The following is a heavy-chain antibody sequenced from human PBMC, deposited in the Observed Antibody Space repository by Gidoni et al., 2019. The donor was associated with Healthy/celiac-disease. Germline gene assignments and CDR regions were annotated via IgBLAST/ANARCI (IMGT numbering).Heavy chain of an antibody. Sequence: EVQLVESGGGLVKPGGSLRLSCAASGFTFSSYSMNWVRQAPGKGLGWVSSISSSSSYIYYADSVKGRFTISRDNAKNSLYLQMNSLRAEDTAVYYCARVSTGGEDYWGQGTLVTVSS. J-gene: IGHJ4*02. CDR1: GFTFSSYS. V-gene: IGHV3-21*01. CDR2: ISSSSSYI. CDR3: ARVSTGGEDY. D-gene: IGHD2-21*01.